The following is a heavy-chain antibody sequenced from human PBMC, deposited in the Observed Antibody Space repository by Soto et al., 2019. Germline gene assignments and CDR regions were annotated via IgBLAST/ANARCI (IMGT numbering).Heavy chain of an antibody. CDR1: GGSISSSSYY. CDR3: ARHDDFWSADGYSFDY. D-gene: IGHD3-3*01. Sequence: QLQLQESGPGLVKPSETLSLTCTVSGGSISSSSYYWGWIRQPPGKGLEWIGSIYYSGSTYYNPSLKSRVTISVDPSKNQFSLKLSSVTAADTAVYYCARHDDFWSADGYSFDYWGQGTLVTVSS. CDR2: IYYSGST. J-gene: IGHJ4*02. V-gene: IGHV4-39*01.